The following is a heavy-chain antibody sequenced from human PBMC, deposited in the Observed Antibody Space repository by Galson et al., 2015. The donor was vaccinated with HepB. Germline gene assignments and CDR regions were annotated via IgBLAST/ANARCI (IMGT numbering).Heavy chain of an antibody. D-gene: IGHD6-6*01. Sequence: SLRLSCAASGFTFSDYYMSWIRQAPGKGLEWVSYISSSSSYTNYADSVKGRFTISRDNAKNSLYLQMNSLRAEDTAVYYCARDTPISSIAARPLDYWGQGTLVTVSS. CDR3: ARDTPISSIAARPLDY. V-gene: IGHV3-11*06. CDR2: ISSSSSYT. CDR1: GFTFSDYY. J-gene: IGHJ4*02.